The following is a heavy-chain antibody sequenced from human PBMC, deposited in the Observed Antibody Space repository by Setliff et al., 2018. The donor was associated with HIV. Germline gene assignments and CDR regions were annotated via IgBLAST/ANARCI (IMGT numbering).Heavy chain of an antibody. J-gene: IGHJ5*02. D-gene: IGHD2-2*01. CDR2: IIPIFGTA. V-gene: IGHV1-69*05. CDR3: ARDFGGYCSSMSCPGLFDP. Sequence: SVKVSCKASGGTFSSYAISWVRQAPGQGLEWMGGIIPIFGTANYAQKFQGRVTITTDESTSTAYMELSSLRYEDTAVYYCARDFGGYCSSMSCPGLFDPWGQGTLVTVSS. CDR1: GGTFSSYA.